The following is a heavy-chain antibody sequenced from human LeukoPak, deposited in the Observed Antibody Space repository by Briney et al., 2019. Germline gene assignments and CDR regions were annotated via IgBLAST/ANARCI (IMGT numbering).Heavy chain of an antibody. D-gene: IGHD2-15*01. Sequence: ASVKVSCKASGYTFTSYGISWVRQAPGQGLEWMGWINPNSGGTNYAQKFQGRVTMTRDTSISTAYMELSRLRSDDTAVYYCAKPLLGCSGGSCYSDRFDPWGQGTLVTVSS. J-gene: IGHJ5*02. V-gene: IGHV1-2*02. CDR3: AKPLLGCSGGSCYSDRFDP. CDR1: GYTFTSYG. CDR2: INPNSGGT.